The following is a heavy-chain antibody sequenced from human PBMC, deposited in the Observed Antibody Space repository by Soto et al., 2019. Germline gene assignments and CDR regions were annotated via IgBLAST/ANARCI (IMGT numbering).Heavy chain of an antibody. CDR3: ARGLGPYCSGGSCYFGMDV. J-gene: IGHJ6*02. D-gene: IGHD2-15*01. Sequence: ASVKVSCKASGYTFTSYDINWVRQATGQGLEWMGWMNPNSGNTGYAQKFQGRVTMTRNTSISAAYMELSSLRSEDTAVYYCARGLGPYCSGGSCYFGMDVWGQGTTVTVSS. CDR1: GYTFTSYD. CDR2: MNPNSGNT. V-gene: IGHV1-8*01.